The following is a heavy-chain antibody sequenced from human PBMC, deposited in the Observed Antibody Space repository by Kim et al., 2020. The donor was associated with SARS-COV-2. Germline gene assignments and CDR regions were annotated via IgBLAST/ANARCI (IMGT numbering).Heavy chain of an antibody. V-gene: IGHV4-39*01. Sequence: SETLSLTCNVSGGSTSSIDYYWAWIHQPPGKGPEWIGSIFHSGSAYYNPSLKSRVTISVDTSKNQFSLKLSSVAAADTSVYYCATEGGSWDYFDFWGQGALVTVSS. J-gene: IGHJ4*02. CDR3: ATEGGSWDYFDF. CDR1: GGSTSSIDYY. CDR2: IFHSGSA. D-gene: IGHD6-13*01.